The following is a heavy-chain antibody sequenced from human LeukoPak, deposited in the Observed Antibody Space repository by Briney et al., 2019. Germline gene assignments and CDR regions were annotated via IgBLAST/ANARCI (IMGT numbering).Heavy chain of an antibody. V-gene: IGHV3-53*01. CDR2: IYSDNT. CDR3: ARRAGAYSHPYDY. Sequence: SGGSLRLSCTVSGFTVSSNSMSWVRPAPGKGLEWGSFIYSDNTHYSDSVKGRFTISRDNSKNTLYLQMNSLSAEDTAVYYCARRAGAYSHPYDYWGQGTLVTVSS. D-gene: IGHD4/OR15-4a*01. CDR1: GFTVSSNS. J-gene: IGHJ4*02.